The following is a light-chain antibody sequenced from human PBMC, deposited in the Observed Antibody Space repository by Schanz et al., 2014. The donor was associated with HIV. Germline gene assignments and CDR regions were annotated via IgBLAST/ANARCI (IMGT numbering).Light chain of an antibody. Sequence: VVMTQSPLSLPVTLGQPASISCRSSQSLVHSGGNTYLSWFQQRPGQSPRRLIYKVSNRDSGVPDRISGSGSGTDFTLKISRVEAEDVGIYYCMQGTHWPLTFGGGTKVEIK. CDR3: MQGTHWPLT. J-gene: IGKJ4*01. CDR1: QSLVHSGGNTY. CDR2: KVS. V-gene: IGKV2-30*02.